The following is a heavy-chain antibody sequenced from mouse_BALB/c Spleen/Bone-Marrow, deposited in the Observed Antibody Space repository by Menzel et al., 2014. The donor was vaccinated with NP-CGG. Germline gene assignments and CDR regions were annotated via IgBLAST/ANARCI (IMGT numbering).Heavy chain of an antibody. D-gene: IGHD2-14*01. Sequence: EVQRVESGGGLVKPGGSLKLSCAASGFTFSSYAMSWVRQSPEKRLEWVAEISSGGSYTYYPDTVTGRFTISRDNAKNTLYREMSSLRSEDTAMYCCAREGYDGQMYFLGQGTSVTVSS. J-gene: IGHJ4*01. CDR1: GFTFSSYA. CDR2: ISSGGSYT. V-gene: IGHV5-9-4*01. CDR3: AREGYDGQMYF.